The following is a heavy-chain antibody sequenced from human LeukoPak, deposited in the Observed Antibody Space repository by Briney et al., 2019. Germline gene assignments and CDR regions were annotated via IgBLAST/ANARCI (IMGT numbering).Heavy chain of an antibody. J-gene: IGHJ4*02. CDR2: ISANNGNT. Sequence: ASVKVSCKASGYTFTNYGISWVRQAPGQGLEWMGWISANNGNTNFAQKLQGRVTMTTDTSTSTAYMELRSLRSDDTAMYYCARCLLSGSQSKYWGQGTLVTVSS. V-gene: IGHV1-18*01. CDR1: GYTFTNYG. CDR3: ARCLLSGSQSKY. D-gene: IGHD1-26*01.